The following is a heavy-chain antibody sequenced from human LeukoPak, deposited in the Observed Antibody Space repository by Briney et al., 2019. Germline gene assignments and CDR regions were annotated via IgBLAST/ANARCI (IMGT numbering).Heavy chain of an antibody. CDR2: INPSGGST. D-gene: IGHD5-18*01. CDR3: ARGRQLWTFDY. V-gene: IGHV1-46*01. CDR1: GYTFTSYY. J-gene: IGHJ4*02. Sequence: GASVKVSCKASGYTFTSYYMHWVRQAPGQGLEWMGIINPSGGSTSDAQKFQGRVTMTRDTSTSTAYMELSSLRSEDTAVYYCARGRQLWTFDYWGQGTLVTVSS.